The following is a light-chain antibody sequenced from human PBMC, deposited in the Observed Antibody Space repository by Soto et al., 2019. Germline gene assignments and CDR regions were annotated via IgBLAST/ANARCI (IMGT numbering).Light chain of an antibody. CDR1: QYISNY. Sequence: DIQMTQSPSSLSASVGDRVTITCRASQYISNYLNWYQQIPGNAPRLLIFGASHMQSGAPSRFSGSGSGTDFTLTISSLQPEDFANYYCQQSYRTPYTFGQGTKLEIK. CDR3: QQSYRTPYT. V-gene: IGKV1-39*01. J-gene: IGKJ2*01. CDR2: GAS.